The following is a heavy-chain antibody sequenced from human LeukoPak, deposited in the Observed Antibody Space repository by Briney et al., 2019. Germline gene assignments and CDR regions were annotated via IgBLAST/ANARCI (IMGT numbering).Heavy chain of an antibody. Sequence: PGGSLRLSCAVSGITLSNYGMSWVRQAPGKGLEWVAGISDSGGSTNYADSVKGRFTISRDNPKNTLYLQMNSLRAEDTAVYFCAKRGVVIRVILVGFHEEAYYLDSWGQGALVTVSS. CDR2: ISDSGGST. CDR1: GITLSNYG. D-gene: IGHD3-22*01. V-gene: IGHV3-23*01. CDR3: AKRGVVIRVILVGFHEEAYYLDS. J-gene: IGHJ4*02.